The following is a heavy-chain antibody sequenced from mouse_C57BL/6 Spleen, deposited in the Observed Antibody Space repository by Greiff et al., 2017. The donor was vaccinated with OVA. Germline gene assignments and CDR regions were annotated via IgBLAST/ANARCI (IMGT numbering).Heavy chain of an antibody. D-gene: IGHD2-14*01. J-gene: IGHJ1*03. CDR1: GYTFTSYW. V-gene: IGHV1-52*01. Sequence: VQLQQPGAELVRPGSSVKLSCKASGYTFTSYWMHWVKQRPIQGLEWIGNIDPSDSETHYNQKFKDKATLTVDKSSSTAYMPLSSLTSEDSAVYYGARNYGYDDWYFDVWGTGTTVTVSS. CDR3: ARNYGYDDWYFDV. CDR2: IDPSDSET.